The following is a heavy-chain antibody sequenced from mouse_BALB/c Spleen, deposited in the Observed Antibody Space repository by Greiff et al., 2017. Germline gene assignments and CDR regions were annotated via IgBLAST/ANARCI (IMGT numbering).Heavy chain of an antibody. CDR2: ISYSGST. CDR3: ARRGGRGYFDY. V-gene: IGHV3-2*02. Sequence: EVQLQESGPGLVKPSQSLSLTCTVTGYSITSDYAWNWIRQFPGNKLEWMGYISYSGSTSYNPSLKSRISITRDTSKNQFFLQLNSVTTEDTATYYCARRGGRGYFDYWGQGTTLTVSS. CDR1: GYSITSDYA. J-gene: IGHJ2*01. D-gene: IGHD3-3*01.